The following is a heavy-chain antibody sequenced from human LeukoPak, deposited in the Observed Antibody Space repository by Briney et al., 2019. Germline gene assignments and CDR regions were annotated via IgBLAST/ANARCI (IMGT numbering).Heavy chain of an antibody. D-gene: IGHD3-22*01. CDR3: ARARYYYDSSGYSFDY. CDR2: IIPIFGTA. CDR1: GGTFSSYA. J-gene: IGHJ4*02. Sequence: SVKVSCKASGGTFSSYAISWVRQAPGQGLEWMGGIIPIFGTANYAQKFQGRVTITTDEPTSTAYMELSSLRSEDTAVYYCARARYYYDSSGYSFDYWGQGTLVTVSS. V-gene: IGHV1-69*05.